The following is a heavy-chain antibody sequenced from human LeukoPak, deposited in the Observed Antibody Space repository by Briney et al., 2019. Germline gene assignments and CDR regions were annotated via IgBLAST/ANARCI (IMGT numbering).Heavy chain of an antibody. J-gene: IGHJ4*02. CDR3: ARLGSGWYSIFDY. V-gene: IGHV4-59*08. CDR2: IYYSGST. Sequence: SETLSLTCTVSGGSISSYYWSWIRQPPGKGLEWIGYIYYSGSTNYNPSLKSRVTISVDTSKNQFSLKLSSVTAADTAVYYCARLGSGWYSIFDYWGQGTLVTASS. D-gene: IGHD6-19*01. CDR1: GGSISSYY.